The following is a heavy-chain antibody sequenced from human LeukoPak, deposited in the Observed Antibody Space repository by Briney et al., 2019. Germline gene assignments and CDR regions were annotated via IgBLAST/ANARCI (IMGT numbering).Heavy chain of an antibody. CDR1: GFTFSSYG. J-gene: IGHJ4*02. CDR2: ISGSGGST. Sequence: GGSLRLSCAASGFTFSSYGMSWVRQAPGKGLEWVSTISGSGGSTYYADSVKGRFTISRDNSKNTLYLQMNSLRAEDTAVYYCAKVVGATTRGYFDYWGQGTLVTVSS. D-gene: IGHD1-26*01. V-gene: IGHV3-23*01. CDR3: AKVVGATTRGYFDY.